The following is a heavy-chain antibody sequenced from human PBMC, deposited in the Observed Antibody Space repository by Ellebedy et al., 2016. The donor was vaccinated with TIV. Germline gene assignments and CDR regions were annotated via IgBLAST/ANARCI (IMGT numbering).Heavy chain of an antibody. J-gene: IGHJ4*02. V-gene: IGHV4-39*01. Sequence: MPSETLSLTCSVSGGSVSSTRYYWAWIRQPPGKGLEYIVSVYYSGSPYYNPSFKSRVTLSADTSKNQFSLHLRTVAAADTAVYYCARIDPWQPIDDWGQGILVTVSS. CDR1: GGSVSSTRYY. D-gene: IGHD2-21*01. CDR2: VYYSGSP. CDR3: ARIDPWQPIDD.